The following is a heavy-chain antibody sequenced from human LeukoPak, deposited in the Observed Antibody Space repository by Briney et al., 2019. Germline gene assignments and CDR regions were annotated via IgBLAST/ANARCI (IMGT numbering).Heavy chain of an antibody. D-gene: IGHD1-26*01. J-gene: IGHJ4*02. CDR3: AKDMGSGSSPTLDY. CDR2: ISWNSGNI. Sequence: PGRSLRLSCAASGFIFDDYAMHWVRQAPGKGLEWVSGISWNSGNIGYADSVKGRFTISRDSAKNSLYLQMNSLRAEDMALYYCAKDMGSGSSPTLDYWGQGTLVTVSS. CDR1: GFIFDDYA. V-gene: IGHV3-9*03.